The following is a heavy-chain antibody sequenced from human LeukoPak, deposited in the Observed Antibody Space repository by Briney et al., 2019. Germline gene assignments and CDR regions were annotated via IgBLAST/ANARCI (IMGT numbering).Heavy chain of an antibody. V-gene: IGHV3-74*01. J-gene: IGHJ6*03. Sequence: PGGSLRLSCAASGFTFRSYWMHWVRHAPGKGLVWVSRINTDGSSTSHADSVKGRFTISRDNAKNTLYLQMNSLRAEDTAVYYCARDSGLTADYYYYIDVWGKGTTVTVSS. CDR1: GFTFRSYW. CDR3: ARDSGLTADYYYYIDV. D-gene: IGHD3-10*01. CDR2: INTDGSST.